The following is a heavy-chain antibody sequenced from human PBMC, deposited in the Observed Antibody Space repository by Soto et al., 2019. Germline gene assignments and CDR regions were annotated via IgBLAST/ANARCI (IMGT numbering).Heavy chain of an antibody. V-gene: IGHV3-23*01. CDR2: ISGSGDGT. Sequence: GGSLRLSCRASGFTFKGYTMNWVRQAPGKGLEWVSGISGSGDGTYYADSVKGRFTISRDNSKKTLYLQMDSLRAEDTAVYYCAKRYCSSTSCYTIQMDVWVQGTTVTVSS. J-gene: IGHJ6*02. D-gene: IGHD2-2*02. CDR3: AKRYCSSTSCYTIQMDV. CDR1: GFTFKGYT.